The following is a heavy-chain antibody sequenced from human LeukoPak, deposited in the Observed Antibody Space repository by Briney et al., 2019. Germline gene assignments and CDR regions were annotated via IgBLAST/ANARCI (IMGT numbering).Heavy chain of an antibody. D-gene: IGHD2/OR15-2a*01. Sequence: KASETLSLTCTVSGGSISSYYWNWIRQPPGKGLEWIGYLYYSGSTNYNPSLKSRVTMSVDTSKNQFSLKLSSVTAADTAVYYCARSVLPHPYYYYYMDVWGKGTTVTVSS. J-gene: IGHJ6*03. CDR2: LYYSGST. V-gene: IGHV4-59*12. CDR1: GGSISSYY. CDR3: ARSVLPHPYYYYYMDV.